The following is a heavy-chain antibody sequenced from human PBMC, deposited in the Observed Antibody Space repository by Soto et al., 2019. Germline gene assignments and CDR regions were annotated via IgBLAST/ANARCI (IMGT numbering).Heavy chain of an antibody. V-gene: IGHV4-30-2*01. CDR1: GGSISSGGYS. Sequence: SETLSLTCAVSGGSISSGGYSWSWIRQPPGKGLEWIGYIYHSGSTYYNPSLKSRVTISVDRSKNHFSLKLTSVTAADTAVYYCARHTWGRQRGWFDPWGQGTLVTVSS. CDR2: IYHSGST. CDR3: ARHTWGRQRGWFDP. D-gene: IGHD2-2*01. J-gene: IGHJ5*02.